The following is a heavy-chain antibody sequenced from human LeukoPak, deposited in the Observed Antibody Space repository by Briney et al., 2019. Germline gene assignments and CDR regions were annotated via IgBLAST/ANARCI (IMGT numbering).Heavy chain of an antibody. CDR3: ARSGYSYGADAFDI. J-gene: IGHJ3*02. CDR1: GGSISSYY. D-gene: IGHD5-18*01. Sequence: SETLSLTCTVSGGSISSYYWSWIRQPPGKGLEWIGYIYYSGSTNYNPSLKSRVTISVDTSKKQFSLKLSSVTAADTAVYYCARSGYSYGADAFDIWGQGTMVTVSS. CDR2: IYYSGST. V-gene: IGHV4-59*01.